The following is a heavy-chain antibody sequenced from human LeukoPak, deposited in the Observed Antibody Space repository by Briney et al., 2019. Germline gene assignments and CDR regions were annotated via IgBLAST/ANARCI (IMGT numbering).Heavy chain of an antibody. CDR3: ATRTGEYYYDSSGYYYYFDY. Sequence: PSETLSLTCAVYGGSFSGYYWSWIRQPPGKGLEWIGEINHSGSTNYNPSLKSRVTISVDTSKNQFSLKLSSVTAADTAVYYCATRTGEYYYDSSGYYYYFDYWGQGTLVTVSS. D-gene: IGHD3-22*01. CDR2: INHSGST. V-gene: IGHV4-34*01. CDR1: GGSFSGYY. J-gene: IGHJ4*02.